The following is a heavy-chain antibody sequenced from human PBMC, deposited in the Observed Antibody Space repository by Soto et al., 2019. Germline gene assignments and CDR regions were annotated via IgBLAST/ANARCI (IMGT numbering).Heavy chain of an antibody. V-gene: IGHV3-23*01. CDR1: RFTLANHA. CDR2: IIGNGDTT. D-gene: IGHD4-17*01. Sequence: EVQLLESGGGLVKPGGSLRLSCTASRFTLANHAMSWVRQAPGKGLEWVSVIIGNGDTTYYADYVRGKITIARDNSKKTLYLQMNSLRAEDTAVYYGAKDFRGDGDCVDKWGQGTLVTVSS. J-gene: IGHJ4*02. CDR3: AKDFRGDGDCVDK.